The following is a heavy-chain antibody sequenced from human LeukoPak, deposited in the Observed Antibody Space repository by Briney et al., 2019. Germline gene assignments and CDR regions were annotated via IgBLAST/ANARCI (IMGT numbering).Heavy chain of an antibody. CDR1: GGSFTNNA. V-gene: IGHV1-69*06. Sequence: SVKVSCKVSGGSFTNNAISWVRQAPGQGPEWMGRILPIFGTADYAERFQGRLTLTADKTTTTAYMELTSLKIEDTAFYFCARGKGFVGHFDFWGQGTLVTVSS. J-gene: IGHJ4*02. D-gene: IGHD3-3*01. CDR2: ILPIFGTA. CDR3: ARGKGFVGHFDF.